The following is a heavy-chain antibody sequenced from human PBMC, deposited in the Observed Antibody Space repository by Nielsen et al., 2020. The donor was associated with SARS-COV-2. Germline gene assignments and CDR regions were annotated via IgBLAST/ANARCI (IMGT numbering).Heavy chain of an antibody. D-gene: IGHD1-14*01. Sequence: GESLKISCAASGFTFSSYSMNWVRQALGKGLEWVSSISSSSSYIYYADSVKGRFTISRDNAKNSLYLQMNSLRAEDTAVYYCARDLGSENGRELGALDIWGQGTMVTVSS. CDR3: ARDLGSENGRELGALDI. V-gene: IGHV3-21*01. J-gene: IGHJ3*02. CDR1: GFTFSSYS. CDR2: ISSSSSYI.